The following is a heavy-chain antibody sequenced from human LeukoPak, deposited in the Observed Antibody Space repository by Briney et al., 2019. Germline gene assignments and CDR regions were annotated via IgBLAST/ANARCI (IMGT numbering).Heavy chain of an antibody. V-gene: IGHV3-23*01. J-gene: IGHJ4*02. CDR2: LSGSGGST. Sequence: GGSLRLSCAFSGFTFSSYAMSWVRQAPGKGLEWVSSLSGSGGSTYYADSVKGRFTISRDNSRNTLYLQMNSLRVEDTAVYYCAKDPHTGYSFAYWGQGTLVTVSS. CDR3: AKDPHTGYSFAY. CDR1: GFTFSSYA. D-gene: IGHD5-18*01.